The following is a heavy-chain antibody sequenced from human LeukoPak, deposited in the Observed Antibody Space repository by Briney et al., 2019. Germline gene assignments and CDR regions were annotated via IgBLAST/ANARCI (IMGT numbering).Heavy chain of an antibody. V-gene: IGHV1-69*13. CDR2: IIPTFGTA. CDR3: ARGRDYYYGMDV. Sequence: ASVKVSCKASGGTFSSYAISWVRQAPGQGLEWMGGIIPTFGTANYAQKFQGRVTITADESTSTAYMELSSLRSEDTAVYYCARGRDYYYGMDVWGQGTTVTVSS. J-gene: IGHJ6*02. CDR1: GGTFSSYA.